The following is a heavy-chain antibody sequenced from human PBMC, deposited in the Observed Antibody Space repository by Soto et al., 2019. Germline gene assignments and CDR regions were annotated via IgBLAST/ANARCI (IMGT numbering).Heavy chain of an antibody. CDR1: GYTFTSYD. J-gene: IGHJ6*02. CDR3: ARGPRYSSSSDV. D-gene: IGHD6-13*01. CDR2: MNPNSGNT. Sequence: ASVKVSCRASGYTFTSYDFNWVRQAIGQGLEWMGWMNPNSGNTGYAQKFQGRVTMTRNTSKSTAYMELSSLRAADTAVYYCARGPRYSSSSDVWGQGTTVTVSS. V-gene: IGHV1-8*01.